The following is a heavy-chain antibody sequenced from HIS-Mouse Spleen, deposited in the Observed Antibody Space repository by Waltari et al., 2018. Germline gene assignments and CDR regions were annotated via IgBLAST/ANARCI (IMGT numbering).Heavy chain of an antibody. Sequence: QVQLQESGPGLVKPSETLSLTCTVSGYSISSGYYWGWIRQPPGKGLEWIGSIYHSGSPYYTPSLQSRVTISVDTSKNQFSLKLSSVNAADTAVYYCASLLNNLRGSYDYWGQGTLVTVSS. J-gene: IGHJ4*02. V-gene: IGHV4-38-2*02. CDR1: GYSISSGYY. CDR3: ASLLNNLRGSYDY. CDR2: IYHSGSP. D-gene: IGHD1-20*01.